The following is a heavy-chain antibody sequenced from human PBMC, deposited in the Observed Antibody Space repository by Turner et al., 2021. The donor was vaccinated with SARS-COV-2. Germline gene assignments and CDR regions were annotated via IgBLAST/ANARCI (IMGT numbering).Heavy chain of an antibody. CDR3: AKGIAARSFYYYGMDV. J-gene: IGHJ6*02. V-gene: IGHV3-9*01. Sequence: EVQLVESGGGLVQPGRSLRLSCAASGFTFDDYAMHWVRQAPGKGLEWVSCFTWNSGSIGYADSVKGRFTISRDNAKNSLYLQMDSLRAEDTALYYCAKGIAARSFYYYGMDVWGQGTTVTVSS. CDR1: GFTFDDYA. D-gene: IGHD6-6*01. CDR2: FTWNSGSI.